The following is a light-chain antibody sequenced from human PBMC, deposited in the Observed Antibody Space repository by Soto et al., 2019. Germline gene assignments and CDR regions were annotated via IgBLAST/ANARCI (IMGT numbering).Light chain of an antibody. CDR3: SSYAGTSEV. CDR1: RSEDAGYGL. J-gene: IGLJ1*01. V-gene: IGLV2-23*02. CDR2: EVT. Sequence: QSVLTQPSSGSGSPVQTITISCTGSRSEDAGYGLVSWYQQHPGKAPKLIIYEVTQRPSGVSNRFSGSKSGNTASLIISGLQAEDEADYYCSSYAGTSEVFGTGTKVTVL.